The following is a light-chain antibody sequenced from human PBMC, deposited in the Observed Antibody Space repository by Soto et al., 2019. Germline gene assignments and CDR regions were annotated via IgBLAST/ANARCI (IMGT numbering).Light chain of an antibody. CDR3: QQRSNWPPALT. J-gene: IGKJ4*01. CDR2: GAS. V-gene: IGKV3-11*01. Sequence: EIVMTQSPATLSVSPGERATLSCRASQSVNSNYLAWYQQKPGQAPRLLIYGASTRATGIPARFSGSGSGTDFTLTISSLEPEDFAVYYCQQRSNWPPALTFGGGTKVDIK. CDR1: QSVNSNY.